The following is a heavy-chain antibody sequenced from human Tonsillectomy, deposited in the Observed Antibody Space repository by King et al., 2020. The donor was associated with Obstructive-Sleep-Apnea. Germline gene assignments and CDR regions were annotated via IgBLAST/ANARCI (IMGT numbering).Heavy chain of an antibody. Sequence: VQLVESGGGLVQPGGSLRLSCAASGFTFSSYAMRWVRQAPGKGLEWVSALSGSGGSTYYADSVKGRFTISRDNSKNTLYLQMNSRRADDTAVYYCAKDGGNCLAYFDYWGQGTLVTVSS. V-gene: IGHV3-23*04. CDR2: LSGSGGST. D-gene: IGHD1-7*01. CDR3: AKDGGNCLAYFDY. CDR1: GFTFSSYA. J-gene: IGHJ4*02.